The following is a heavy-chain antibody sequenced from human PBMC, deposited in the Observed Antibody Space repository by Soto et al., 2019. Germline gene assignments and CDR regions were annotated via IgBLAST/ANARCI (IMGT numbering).Heavy chain of an antibody. CDR2: FDPEDGET. V-gene: IGHV1-24*01. D-gene: IGHD3-9*01. J-gene: IGHJ4*02. CDR3: ATPPYYDILTGSLIDY. Sequence: ASVKVSCKVSGYTLTELSMHWVRQAPGKGLEWMGGFDPEDGETIYAQKFQGRVTMTEDTSTDTAYMELSSLGSEDTAVYYCATPPYYDILTGSLIDYWGQGTLVTVSS. CDR1: GYTLTELS.